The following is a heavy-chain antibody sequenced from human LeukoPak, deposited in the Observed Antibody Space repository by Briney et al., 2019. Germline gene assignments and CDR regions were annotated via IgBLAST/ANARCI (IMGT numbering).Heavy chain of an antibody. V-gene: IGHV1-2*06. CDR3: ARDPAGRGVANWFDP. J-gene: IGHJ5*02. D-gene: IGHD2-8*01. CDR2: INPSSGGT. CDR1: GYTFSGYY. Sequence: GASVKVSCKASGYTFSGYYIHWVRQAPGQGLDWMGRINPSSGGTNYAPKFQGRVTMTRDTSISTAYMDLTRLTSDDTAVYYCARDPAGRGVANWFDPWGQGTLVTVSS.